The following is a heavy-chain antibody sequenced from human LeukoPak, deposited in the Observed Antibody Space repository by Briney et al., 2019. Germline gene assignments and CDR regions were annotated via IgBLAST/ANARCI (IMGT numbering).Heavy chain of an antibody. CDR1: GITVSTKY. D-gene: IGHD3-9*01. V-gene: IGHV3-23*01. CDR2: IGASGGST. J-gene: IGHJ3*02. Sequence: PGGSLRLSCVASGITVSTKYMTWVRQAPGKGLEWVSAIGASGGSTYYADSVKGRFTISRDNSKNTLYLQMNSLRGEDTAAYFCAKDILTGYSGHSFDIWGQGTMVTVSS. CDR3: AKDILTGYSGHSFDI.